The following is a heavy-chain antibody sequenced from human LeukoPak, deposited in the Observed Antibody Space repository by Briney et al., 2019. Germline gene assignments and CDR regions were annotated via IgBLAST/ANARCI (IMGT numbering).Heavy chain of an antibody. V-gene: IGHV4-59*12. J-gene: IGHJ6*04. D-gene: IGHD3-3*02. Sequence: SETLSLTCTVSGGSISNYYWSWIRQPPGKGLEWIGYIYCGGGTNYNPSLQSRVTISVDTSKNQFSLKLSCVTAADTAVYYCARRAFKGVAIDVRGKGTTATASP. CDR3: ARRAFKGVAIDV. CDR1: GGSISNYY. CDR2: IYCGGGT.